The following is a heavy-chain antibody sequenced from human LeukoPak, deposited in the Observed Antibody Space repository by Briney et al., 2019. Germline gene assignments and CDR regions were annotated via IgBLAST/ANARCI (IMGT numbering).Heavy chain of an antibody. CDR1: GFTFSSYA. J-gene: IGHJ4*02. CDR2: ISGSGGST. Sequence: GGSLRLSCAASGFTFSSYAMSWVRQAPGKGLEWVSAISGSGGSTYYADSVKSRFTISRDNSKNTLYLQMNSLRAEDTAVYYCAKVECSSSSYTFHYYFDYWGQGTLVTVSS. V-gene: IGHV3-23*01. D-gene: IGHD6-6*01. CDR3: AKVECSSSSYTFHYYFDY.